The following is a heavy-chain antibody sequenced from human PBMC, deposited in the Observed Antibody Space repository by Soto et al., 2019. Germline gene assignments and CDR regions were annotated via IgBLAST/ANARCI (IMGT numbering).Heavy chain of an antibody. D-gene: IGHD2-15*01. V-gene: IGHV5-10-1*01. Sequence: GESLKISCKGSGYSFTSYWISWVRQMPGKGLEWMGRIDPSDSYTNYSPSFQGHVTISADKSISTAYLKVSSVTAADTAVYYCAREAAVEGMDVWGQGTTVTVSS. CDR3: AREAAVEGMDV. CDR2: IDPSDSYT. CDR1: GYSFTSYW. J-gene: IGHJ6*02.